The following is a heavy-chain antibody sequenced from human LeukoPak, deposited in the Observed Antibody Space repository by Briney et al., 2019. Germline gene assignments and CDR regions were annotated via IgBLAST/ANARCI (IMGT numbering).Heavy chain of an antibody. CDR1: GFSFISHG. J-gene: IGHJ4*02. Sequence: GRSLRLSCAASGFSFISHGLHWVRQAPGKGLEWVAGISYDGSSKYYADSVKGRFAISRDSSKNTLYLHLNTLRTEDTAVYYCARDRRPAATPFFDYWGQGTLVTVAS. D-gene: IGHD2-2*01. CDR2: ISYDGSSK. V-gene: IGHV3-30*09. CDR3: ARDRRPAATPFFDY.